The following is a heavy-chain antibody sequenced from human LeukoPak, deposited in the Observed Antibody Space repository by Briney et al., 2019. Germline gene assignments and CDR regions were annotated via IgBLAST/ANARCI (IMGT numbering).Heavy chain of an antibody. V-gene: IGHV3-11*04. CDR2: ISSSGTI. CDR3: ARDGGERRLRYYFDY. D-gene: IGHD4-17*01. CDR1: GFTFTDYY. J-gene: IGHJ4*02. Sequence: PGGSLRLSCAASGFTFTDYYMTWIRQAPGKGLEWVSYISSSGTIYYADSVKGRFTISRDNAKNSLYLQMNSLRAEDTAVYYCARDGGERRLRYYFDYWGQGTLVTVSS.